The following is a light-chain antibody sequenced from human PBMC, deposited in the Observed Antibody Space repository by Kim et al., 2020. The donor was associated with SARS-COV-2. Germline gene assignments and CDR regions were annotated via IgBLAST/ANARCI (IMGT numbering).Light chain of an antibody. CDR3: QVWENTLRT. CDR1: NSGKKS. CDR2: YDS. V-gene: IGLV3-21*01. Sequence: APWKAARITCGGNNSGKKSIHWYQHKPGQAPVLVIYYDSDRPPEVSERFSASNSGNTATLAISSVEPGDEADYYCQVWENTLRTFGGGTQLTVL. J-gene: IGLJ2*01.